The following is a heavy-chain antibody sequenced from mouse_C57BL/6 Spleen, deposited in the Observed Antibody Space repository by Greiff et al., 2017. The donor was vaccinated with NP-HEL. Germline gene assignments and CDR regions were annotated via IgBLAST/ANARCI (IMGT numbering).Heavy chain of an antibody. V-gene: IGHV1-63*01. D-gene: IGHD1-1*01. J-gene: IGHJ4*01. CDR2: IYPGGGYT. CDR1: GYTFTNYW. Sequence: MQLQQSGAELVRPGTSVKMSCKASGYTFTNYWIGWAKQRPGHGLEWIGDIYPGGGYTNYNEKFKGKATLTADKSSSTAYMQFSSLTSEDSAIYYCARNYYGSSSLMDYWGQGTSVTVSS. CDR3: ARNYYGSSSLMDY.